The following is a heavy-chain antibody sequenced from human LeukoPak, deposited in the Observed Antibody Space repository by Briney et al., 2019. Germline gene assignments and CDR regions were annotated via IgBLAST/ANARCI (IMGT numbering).Heavy chain of an antibody. J-gene: IGHJ4*02. CDR1: GFTFSSYS. CDR2: ISSSSGYI. D-gene: IGHD4-17*01. V-gene: IGHV3-21*01. CDR3: AKYGDSSDY. Sequence: GGSLRLSCAASGFTFSSYSMNWVRQAPGKGLEWVSSISSSSGYIYYADSVKGRFTISRDNAKNSLYLQMNSLRAEDTAVYYCAKYGDSSDYWGQGTLVTVSS.